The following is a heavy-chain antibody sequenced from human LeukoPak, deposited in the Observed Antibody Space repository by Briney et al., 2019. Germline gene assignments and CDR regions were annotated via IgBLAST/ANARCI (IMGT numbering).Heavy chain of an antibody. CDR1: GFTYSSYA. CDR3: AKSLDRKSWFVFRH. D-gene: IGHD3-10*01. V-gene: IGHV3-23*01. Sequence: GGSLRLSCAASGFTYSSYAMSWVRQAPGKGLEWVSGISGSGTSIYYADSVKGRFTTSRDSSKNTVFLQMNSLRAEDTAIYYCAKSLDRKSWFVFRHWGQGTLVTVSS. J-gene: IGHJ1*01. CDR2: ISGSGTSI.